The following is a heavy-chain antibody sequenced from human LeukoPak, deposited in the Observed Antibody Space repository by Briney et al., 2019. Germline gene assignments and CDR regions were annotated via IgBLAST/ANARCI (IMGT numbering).Heavy chain of an antibody. D-gene: IGHD4-17*01. J-gene: IGHJ4*02. CDR2: IYYSGST. CDR1: GGSISSSSYY. V-gene: IGHV4-39*01. CDR3: ARVGTTVTTFDY. Sequence: SETLSLTCTVSGGSISSSSYYWGWLRQPPGKGLEWIGSIYYSGSTYYNPSLKSRVTISVDTSKNQFSLKLSSLAAADTAVYYCARVGTTVTTFDYWGQGTLVTVSS.